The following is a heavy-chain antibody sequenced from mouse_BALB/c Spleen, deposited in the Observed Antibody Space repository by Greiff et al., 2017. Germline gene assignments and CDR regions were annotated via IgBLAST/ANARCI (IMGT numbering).Heavy chain of an antibody. J-gene: IGHJ3*01. D-gene: IGHD2-4*01. CDR2: IYPGDGDT. Sequence: VKLQQSGAELARPGASVKLSCKASGYTFTSYWMQWVKQRPGQGLEWIGAIYPGDGDTRYTQKFKGKATLTADKSSSTAYMQLSSLASEDSAVYYCTTDYDVRTFAYWGQGTLVTVSA. V-gene: IGHV1-87*01. CDR3: TTDYDVRTFAY. CDR1: GYTFTSYW.